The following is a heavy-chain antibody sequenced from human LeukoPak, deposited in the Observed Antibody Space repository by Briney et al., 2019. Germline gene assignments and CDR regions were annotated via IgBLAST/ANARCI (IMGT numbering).Heavy chain of an antibody. CDR1: GFTFRSYA. CDR2: ISSNGGST. D-gene: IGHD6-6*01. Sequence: GGALRLSCAASGFTFRSYAMHWVRQAPGEGLEYVSAISSNGGSTYYANSVKGRFTISRDNSKNTLYLQMGSLRAEDMAVYYCARSTRKQLGEFDYWGQGTLVTVSS. CDR3: ARSTRKQLGEFDY. V-gene: IGHV3-64*01. J-gene: IGHJ4*02.